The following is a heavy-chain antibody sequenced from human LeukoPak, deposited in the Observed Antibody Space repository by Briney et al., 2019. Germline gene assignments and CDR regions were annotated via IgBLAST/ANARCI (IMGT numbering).Heavy chain of an antibody. Sequence: GGSLRLSCAASGFTFSSSAMSWVRQAPGKGLEWVSTISGTGSSTYYGDSVKGRFTISRDNSKDTLYLQMNSLRAEDTAVYYCAKHPSVVVIAADYFDPWGQGTLVTVSS. V-gene: IGHV3-23*01. D-gene: IGHD2-15*01. CDR3: AKHPSVVVIAADYFDP. CDR2: ISGTGSST. J-gene: IGHJ5*02. CDR1: GFTFSSSA.